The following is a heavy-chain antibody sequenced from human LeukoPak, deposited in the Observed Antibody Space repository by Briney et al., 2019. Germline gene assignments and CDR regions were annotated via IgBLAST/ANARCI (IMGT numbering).Heavy chain of an antibody. V-gene: IGHV3-21*01. Sequence: GSLRLSCAASAFSFSNYNMNWVRQAPGKGLEWVSSITSSGSYIYYADSVKGRFTISRDNARNSLYLQMNSLRVEDTAVYYCARDPINIATAANGFDYWGQGTLVTVSS. D-gene: IGHD6-13*01. CDR2: ITSSGSYI. CDR3: ARDPINIATAANGFDY. J-gene: IGHJ4*02. CDR1: AFSFSNYN.